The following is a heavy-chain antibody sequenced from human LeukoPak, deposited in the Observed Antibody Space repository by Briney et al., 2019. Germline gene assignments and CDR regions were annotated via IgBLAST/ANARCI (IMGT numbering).Heavy chain of an antibody. J-gene: IGHJ4*02. D-gene: IGHD3-22*01. V-gene: IGHV3-74*01. CDR1: GISLPNYW. CDR3: AKPGGSYDSSGYYFFY. Sequence: GGSLRLSCAASGISLPNYWIHWVRQAPGKGLVWVSRINFDGTMTNYVDSVKGRFTVSRDNSKNTLYLQMNSLRAEDTAVYYCAKPGGSYDSSGYYFFYWGQGTLVTVSS. CDR2: INFDGTMT.